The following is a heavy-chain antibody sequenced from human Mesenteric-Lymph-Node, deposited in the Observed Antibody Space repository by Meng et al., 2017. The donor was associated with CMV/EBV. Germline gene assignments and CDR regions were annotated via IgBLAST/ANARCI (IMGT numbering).Heavy chain of an antibody. CDR2: IYYSGST. Sequence: LTCTVSGGSISSYYWSWIRQPPGKGLEWIGYIYYSGSTNYNPSLMSRVTISVDTSKNQFSLKLSSVTAADTAVYYCASRKWDYWYFDLWGRGTLVTVSS. CDR3: ASRKWDYWYFDL. V-gene: IGHV4-59*01. CDR1: GGSISSYY. J-gene: IGHJ2*01. D-gene: IGHD1-26*01.